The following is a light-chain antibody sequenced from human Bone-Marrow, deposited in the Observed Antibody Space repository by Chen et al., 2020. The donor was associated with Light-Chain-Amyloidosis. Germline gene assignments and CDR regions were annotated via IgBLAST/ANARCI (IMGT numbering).Light chain of an antibody. CDR2: SND. Sequence: QSVLTQPPSASGTPGQKVTISCSGSYSNIGSNTVSWYQHLPGTAPKLLMYSNDQRPSGVTDRFSGSKSGTSASLATSGLQSEEEADYCCAAGDDNMNGWVFGGGTKLTVL. J-gene: IGLJ3*02. CDR1: YSNIGSNT. CDR3: AAGDDNMNGWV. V-gene: IGLV1-44*01.